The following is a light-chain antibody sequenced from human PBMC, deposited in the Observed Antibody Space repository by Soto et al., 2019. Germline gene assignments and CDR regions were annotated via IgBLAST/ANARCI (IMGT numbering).Light chain of an antibody. V-gene: IGKV4-1*01. J-gene: IGKJ4*01. CDR2: WAS. CDR1: QRVLYISNNKNY. Sequence: DIVMTQSPDSLAVSLGERATINCKSSQRVLYISNNKNYLAWYQQKPGQSPKLYISWASTRESGVPDRFSGSGSGTDFTLTLSSMQAEDVAVYYCQQYYDSLPVTFGGGTKVEIK. CDR3: QQYYDSLPVT.